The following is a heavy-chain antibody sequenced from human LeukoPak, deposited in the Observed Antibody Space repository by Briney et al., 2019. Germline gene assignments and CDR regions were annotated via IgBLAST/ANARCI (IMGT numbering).Heavy chain of an antibody. CDR3: ARRWLLDRQAIDI. CDR1: GGSISSSSYY. D-gene: IGHD2-15*01. V-gene: IGHV4-39*07. J-gene: IGHJ3*02. CDR2: INHSGST. Sequence: SETLSLTCTVSGGSISSSSYYWGWIRQPPGKGLEWIGEINHSGSTNYNPSLKSRVTISVDTSKNQFSLKLSSVTAADTAVYYCARRWLLDRQAIDIWGQGTMVTVSS.